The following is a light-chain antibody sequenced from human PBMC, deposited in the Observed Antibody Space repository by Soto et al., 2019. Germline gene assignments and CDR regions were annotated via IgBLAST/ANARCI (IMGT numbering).Light chain of an antibody. CDR2: GAY. CDR3: QQVKSFPLT. CDR1: QSIGSW. V-gene: IGKV1D-12*01. J-gene: IGKJ4*01. Sequence: DIQMTQSPSSVSAFVGDRVTIXXRASQSIGSWLGWYQQKPGKAPNIXIHGAYNLQSGVPSRFSGSGSGTDFTLTISRLQPEDFATYYCQQVKSFPLTFGGGTKVDIK.